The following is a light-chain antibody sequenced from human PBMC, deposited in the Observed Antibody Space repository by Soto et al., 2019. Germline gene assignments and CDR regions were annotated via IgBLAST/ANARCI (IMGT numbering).Light chain of an antibody. V-gene: IGKV3-20*01. J-gene: IGKJ2*01. Sequence: EIVLTQSPGTLSLSPGERATLSCRASHSVSSSYLAWYQQKPGQAPRLLIYGASSRATDIPDRFSGSGSGTDFTLTISRLEAEDFAVYYCQQYGGSLPYAFGQGTKLETK. CDR3: QQYGGSLPYA. CDR1: HSVSSSY. CDR2: GAS.